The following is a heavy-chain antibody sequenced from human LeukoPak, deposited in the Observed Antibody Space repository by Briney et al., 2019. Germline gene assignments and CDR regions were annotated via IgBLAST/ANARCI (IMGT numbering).Heavy chain of an antibody. CDR3: ARYSTAARSYFDY. Sequence: VASVKVSCKASGYTFTGYYMHWVRQAPGQGLEWMGWINPNSGGTNYAQKFQGRVTMTRDTSTSTAYMELSRLRSDDTAVYYCARYSTAARSYFDYWGQGTLVTVSS. D-gene: IGHD6-13*01. V-gene: IGHV1-2*02. J-gene: IGHJ4*02. CDR1: GYTFTGYY. CDR2: INPNSGGT.